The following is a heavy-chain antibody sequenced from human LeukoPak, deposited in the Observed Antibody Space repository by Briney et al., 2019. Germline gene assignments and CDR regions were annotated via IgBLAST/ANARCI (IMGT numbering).Heavy chain of an antibody. D-gene: IGHD3-3*01. Sequence: GGSLRLSCAAAGFTFNSYGMHWVRQAPGKGLEWVAVIWYDGTNEDYADSVKGRFTISRDNSKNTLYLQMTSLRAGDTAVYYCAKEARFWSGIWHIDYWGQGTLVTVSS. V-gene: IGHV3-33*06. CDR3: AKEARFWSGIWHIDY. CDR1: GFTFNSYG. CDR2: IWYDGTNE. J-gene: IGHJ4*02.